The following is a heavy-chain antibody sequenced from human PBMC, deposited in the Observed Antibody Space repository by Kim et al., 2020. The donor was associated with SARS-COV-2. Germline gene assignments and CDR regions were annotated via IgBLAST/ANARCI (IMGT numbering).Heavy chain of an antibody. Sequence: GGSLRLSCTASGFTFGDYALQWVRQAPGKGLEWVSLISREGGEIKYADSVKGRFTISRDNSKKSVYLQMNSLRSEDTALYYCVRGQQWLIKNWGQGTQVTLSS. J-gene: IGHJ4*02. V-gene: IGHV3-43*02. CDR3: VRGQQWLIKN. CDR1: GFTFGDYA. D-gene: IGHD6-19*01. CDR2: ISREGGEI.